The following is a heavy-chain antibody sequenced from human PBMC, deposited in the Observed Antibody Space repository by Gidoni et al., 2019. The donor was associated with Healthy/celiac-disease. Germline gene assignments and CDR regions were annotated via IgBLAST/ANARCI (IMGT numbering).Heavy chain of an antibody. CDR2: ISYDGSNK. J-gene: IGHJ4*02. CDR3: ARDLDIVVVVAATRGNY. V-gene: IGHV3-30*01. CDR1: GFTFSSYA. Sequence: QVQLVESGGGVVQTGRSLRLPCEASGFTFSSYAMHWVLQAPGKGLEWVAVISYDGSNKYYADSVKGRFTISRDNSKNTLYLQMNSLRAEDTAVYYCARDLDIVVVVAATRGNYWGQGTLVTVSS. D-gene: IGHD2-15*01.